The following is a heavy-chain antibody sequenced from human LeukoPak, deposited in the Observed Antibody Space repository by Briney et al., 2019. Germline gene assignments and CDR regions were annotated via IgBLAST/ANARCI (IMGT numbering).Heavy chain of an antibody. CDR3: ARDDCGGDCYFDY. V-gene: IGHV1-2*02. CDR1: GYTFTGYY. CDR2: INPNTGDT. J-gene: IGHJ4*02. D-gene: IGHD2-21*02. Sequence: ASVKVSCKASGYTFTGYYIHWVRQAPGQGLEWMGWINPNTGDTLYAQKFQGRVTMTRDASINTVYMEMTRLTSDDTAVYFCARDDCGGDCYFDYWGQGTLVTVSS.